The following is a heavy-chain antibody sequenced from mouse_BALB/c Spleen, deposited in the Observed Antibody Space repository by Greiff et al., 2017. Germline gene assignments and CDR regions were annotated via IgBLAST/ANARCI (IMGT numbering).Heavy chain of an antibody. J-gene: IGHJ4*01. D-gene: IGHD2-14*01. CDR3: ARDGGYDSYAMDY. V-gene: IGHV5-9-4*01. CDR2: ISSGGSYT. Sequence: EVKLMESGGGLVKPGGSLKLSCAASGFTFSSYAMSWVRQSPEKRLEWVAEISSGGSYTYYPDTVTGRFTISRDNAKNTLYLEMSSLRSEDTAMYYCARDGGYDSYAMDYWGQGTSVTVSS. CDR1: GFTFSSYA.